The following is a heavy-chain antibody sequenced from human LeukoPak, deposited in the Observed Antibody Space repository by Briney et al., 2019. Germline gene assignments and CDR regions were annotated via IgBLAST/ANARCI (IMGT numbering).Heavy chain of an antibody. J-gene: IGHJ6*02. CDR1: GGSISSYY. V-gene: IGHV4-4*07. Sequence: SETLSLTCAVYGGSISSYYWSWIRQPAGKGLEWIGRIYTSGSTNYNPSLKSRVTMSVDTSKNQFSLKLSSVTAADTAVYYCARDGYCSGGSCYHDDYYYYGMDVWGQGTTVTVSS. D-gene: IGHD2-15*01. CDR2: IYTSGST. CDR3: ARDGYCSGGSCYHDDYYYYGMDV.